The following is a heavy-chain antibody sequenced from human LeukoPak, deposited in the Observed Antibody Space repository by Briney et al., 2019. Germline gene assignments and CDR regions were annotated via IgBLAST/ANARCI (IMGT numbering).Heavy chain of an antibody. V-gene: IGHV4-34*01. CDR1: GGSINGYY. Sequence: SETLSLTCAVYGGSINGYYWSWIRQPPGKGLEWVGEINHSESTNYNPSLKSRVSISVDTSKNQFSLKLLSSVTAADTAVYYCARQEIGNCSSSSCYSFDYWGQGTLVTVSS. J-gene: IGHJ4*02. D-gene: IGHD2-2*02. CDR3: ARQEIGNCSSSSCYSFDY. CDR2: INHSEST.